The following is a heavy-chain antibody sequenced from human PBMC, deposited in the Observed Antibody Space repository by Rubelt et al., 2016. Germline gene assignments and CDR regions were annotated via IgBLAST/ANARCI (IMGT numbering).Heavy chain of an antibody. CDR2: INHSGST. J-gene: IGHJ3*02. Sequence: QLQLQESGPGLVKPSETLSLTCTVSGGSISSGGYYWSWIRQPPGQGLAWIGEINHSGSTNYNPSRKRRGTISVDTSKNQFSLKLSSVTAADTAVYYCASQSSSGWYAFDIWGQGTMVTVSS. D-gene: IGHD6-19*01. CDR1: GGSISSGGYY. CDR3: ASQSSSGWYAFDI. V-gene: IGHV4-39*07.